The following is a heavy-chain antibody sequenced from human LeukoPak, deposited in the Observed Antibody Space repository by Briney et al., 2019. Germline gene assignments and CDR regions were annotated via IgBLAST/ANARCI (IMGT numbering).Heavy chain of an antibody. CDR2: INHSGST. Sequence: SETLSLTCAVYGGSFSGYYWSWIRQPPGKGLEWIGEINHSGSTNYNPSLKSRVTISVDTSKNQFSLKLSSVTAADTAVYYCARDLSSEPPYYYYGMDVWGQGTTVTVSS. CDR1: GGSFSGYY. D-gene: IGHD6-25*01. CDR3: ARDLSSEPPYYYYGMDV. V-gene: IGHV4-34*01. J-gene: IGHJ6*02.